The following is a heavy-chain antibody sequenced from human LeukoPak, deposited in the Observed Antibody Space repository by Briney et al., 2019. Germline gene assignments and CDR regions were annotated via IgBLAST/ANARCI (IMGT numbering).Heavy chain of an antibody. CDR2: IYYSGSA. CDR1: GGSISSYY. V-gene: IGHV4-59*01. Sequence: SETLSLTCTVSGGSISSYYWSWIRQPPGKGLEWIGYIYYSGSANYNPSLKSRVTISVDTSKNQFSLKLSSVTAADTAVYYCARSGYCSGGSCYPEYFQHWGQGTLVTVSS. D-gene: IGHD2-15*01. CDR3: ARSGYCSGGSCYPEYFQH. J-gene: IGHJ1*01.